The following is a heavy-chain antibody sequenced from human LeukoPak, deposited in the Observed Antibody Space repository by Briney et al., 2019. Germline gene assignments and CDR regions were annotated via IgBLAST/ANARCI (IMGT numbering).Heavy chain of an antibody. Sequence: ASVKVSCKASGYTFTGYYMHWVRQAPGQGLEWMGWINPNSGGTNYAQKFQGRVTMTRGTSISTAYMELSRLRSDDTAVYYCARECSMRTEYSSGPPNTNWFDPWGQGTLVTVSS. V-gene: IGHV1-2*02. CDR3: ARECSMRTEYSSGPPNTNWFDP. CDR1: GYTFTGYY. D-gene: IGHD6-19*01. J-gene: IGHJ5*02. CDR2: INPNSGGT.